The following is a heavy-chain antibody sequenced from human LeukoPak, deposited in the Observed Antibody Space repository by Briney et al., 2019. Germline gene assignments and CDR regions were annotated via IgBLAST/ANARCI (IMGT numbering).Heavy chain of an antibody. V-gene: IGHV4-38-2*02. Sequence: SETLSLTCTVSGYSISSDHYWGWIRQPPGQGLEWIGSVHHSGSTYYNPSLKSRVTVSVDTSKSLFSLRLSSVTAADTAVYYCARLGQYSIGPFDYWGQGSLVTVSS. D-gene: IGHD6-19*01. J-gene: IGHJ4*02. CDR2: VHHSGST. CDR1: GYSISSDHY. CDR3: ARLGQYSIGPFDY.